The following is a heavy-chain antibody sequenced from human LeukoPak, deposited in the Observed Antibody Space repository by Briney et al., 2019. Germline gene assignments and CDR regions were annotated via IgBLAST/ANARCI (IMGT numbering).Heavy chain of an antibody. CDR3: AKDGGSGGNLSN. CDR1: GFTLHDYA. CDR2: ISCYGGST. Sequence: GGSLTLSYGASGFTLHDYAMHWVRQAPGKGLEWVSLISCYGGSTYYADSVKGRFTISRDNSKNSLYLQMNSLRAEDTALYYCAKDGGSGGNLSNWGQGTLVTVSS. J-gene: IGHJ4*02. V-gene: IGHV3-43D*03. D-gene: IGHD2-15*01.